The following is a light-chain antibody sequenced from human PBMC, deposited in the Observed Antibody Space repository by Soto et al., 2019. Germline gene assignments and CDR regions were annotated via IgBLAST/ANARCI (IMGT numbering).Light chain of an antibody. CDR1: RRVVSD. CDR3: QQYGSSHRFT. J-gene: IGKJ3*01. Sequence: EILITQSPTTLSVSPDETATLSCRASRRVVSDLAWYQQKPGQAPRLLIYGASSRATGIPDRFSGSGSGTDFTLTISRLEPEDFAVYYCQQYGSSHRFTFGPGTKVDIK. V-gene: IGKV3-20*01. CDR2: GAS.